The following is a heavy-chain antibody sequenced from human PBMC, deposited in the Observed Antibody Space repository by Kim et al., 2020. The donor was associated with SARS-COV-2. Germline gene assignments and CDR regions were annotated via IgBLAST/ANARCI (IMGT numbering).Heavy chain of an antibody. CDR2: IKSKTDGGTT. CDR3: TTDRGGSHDYVWGMIAPFDY. CDR1: GFTFSNAW. J-gene: IGHJ4*02. Sequence: GGSLRLSCAASGFTFSNAWMSWVRQAPGKGLEWVGRIKSKTDGGTTDYAAPVKGRFTISRDDSKNTLYLQMNSLKTEDTAVYYCTTDRGGSHDYVWGMIAPFDYWGQGTLVTVSS. V-gene: IGHV3-15*01. D-gene: IGHD3-16*01.